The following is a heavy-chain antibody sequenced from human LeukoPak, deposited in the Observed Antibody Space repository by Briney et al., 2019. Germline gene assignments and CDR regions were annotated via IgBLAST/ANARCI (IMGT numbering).Heavy chain of an antibody. CDR1: GFTFSQST. D-gene: IGHD1-26*01. CDR3: ATGGAPGGRFEN. Sequence: PGGSLRLSCVVSGFTFSQSTMTWVRQAPGKGPEWVAKMHEDGTQIHYVDSVKGRFTISRDNAKNLLFLQMNSLRVEDTAVYYCATGGAPGGRFENWGQGMLVTVSS. CDR2: MHEDGTQI. J-gene: IGHJ4*02. V-gene: IGHV3-7*01.